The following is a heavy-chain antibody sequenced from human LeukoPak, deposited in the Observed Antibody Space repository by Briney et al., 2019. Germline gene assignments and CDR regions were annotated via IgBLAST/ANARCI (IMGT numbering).Heavy chain of an antibody. D-gene: IGHD6-13*01. J-gene: IGHJ5*02. CDR2: IYYSGST. CDR3: ARDLYSSSWLNWFDP. CDR1: GGSISSSNHY. Sequence: SETLSLTCTVSGGSISSSNHYWGWIRQPPGKGLEWIGTIYYSGSTYYNPSLKSRVTISVDTSKNQFSLKLSSVTAADTAVYYCARDLYSSSWLNWFDPWGQGTLVTVSS. V-gene: IGHV4-39*07.